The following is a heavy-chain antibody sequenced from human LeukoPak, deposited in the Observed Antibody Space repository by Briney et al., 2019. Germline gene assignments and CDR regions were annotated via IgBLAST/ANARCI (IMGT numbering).Heavy chain of an antibody. D-gene: IGHD5-12*01. Sequence: GASVKDSCKASGYTFTAYYIHWVRQAPGQGLEWMGRINPNSGGINYAQKFQGRVTMTRDTSISTAYMELSRLRSDDTAVYYCAKEDDSGYDYPFDYWGQGTLVTVSS. CDR3: AKEDDSGYDYPFDY. V-gene: IGHV1-2*06. J-gene: IGHJ4*02. CDR2: INPNSGGI. CDR1: GYTFTAYY.